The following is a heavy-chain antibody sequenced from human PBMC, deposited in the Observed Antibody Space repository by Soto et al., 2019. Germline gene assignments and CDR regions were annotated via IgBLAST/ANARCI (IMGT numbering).Heavy chain of an antibody. CDR3: AGGRTVVTYFDY. V-gene: IGHV4-34*01. CDR2: INHSGST. Sequence: QVQLQQWGAGLLKPSETLSLTCAVYGGSFSGYYWSWIRQPPGKGLEWIGEINHSGSTNYNPSLKSRVTISVDTSKNQFSLKLSSVTAADTAVYYCAGGRTVVTYFDYWGQGTLVTVSS. J-gene: IGHJ4*02. D-gene: IGHD2-15*01. CDR1: GGSFSGYY.